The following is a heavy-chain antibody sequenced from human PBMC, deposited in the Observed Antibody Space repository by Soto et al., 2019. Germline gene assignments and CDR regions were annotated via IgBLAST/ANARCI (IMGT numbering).Heavy chain of an antibody. CDR3: ARFLTTLDADYDSSGYYYVGYFDY. CDR2: IYYSGST. Sequence: PSETLSLTCTVSGGSISSSSYYWGWIRQPPGKGLEWIGSIYYSGSTYYNPSLKSRVTISVDTSKNQFSLKLSSVTAADTAVYYCARFLTTLDADYDSSGYYYVGYFDYWGQGTLVTVSS. J-gene: IGHJ4*02. D-gene: IGHD3-22*01. V-gene: IGHV4-39*01. CDR1: GGSISSSSYY.